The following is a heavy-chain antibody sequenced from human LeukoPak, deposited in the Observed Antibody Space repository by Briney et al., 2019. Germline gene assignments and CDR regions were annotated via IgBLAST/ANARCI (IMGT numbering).Heavy chain of an antibody. CDR3: NTEDGWFDP. J-gene: IGHJ5*02. Sequence: GGSLRLSCAASGFTFSSYAMSWVRQAPGKGLEWVGRIKSKTDGGTTDYAAPVKGRFTISRDDSKNTLHLQMNSLKTEDTGVYYCNTEDGWFDPWGQGTLVTVSS. D-gene: IGHD5-24*01. CDR2: IKSKTDGGTT. V-gene: IGHV3-15*01. CDR1: GFTFSSYA.